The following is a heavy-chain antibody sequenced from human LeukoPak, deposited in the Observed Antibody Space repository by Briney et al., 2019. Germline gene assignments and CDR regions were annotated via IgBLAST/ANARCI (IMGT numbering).Heavy chain of an antibody. CDR3: TRDITMVRGIIRGQYFDY. CDR2: IYTSGST. Sequence: SETLSLTCTVSGGSISSGDYYWSWIRQPAGKGLEWIGRIYTSGSTNYNPSLKSRVTISVDPSKNQSSLKLSSVTAADTAVYYCTRDITMVRGIIRGQYFDYWGQGTLVTVSS. V-gene: IGHV4-61*02. D-gene: IGHD3-10*01. J-gene: IGHJ4*02. CDR1: GGSISSGDYY.